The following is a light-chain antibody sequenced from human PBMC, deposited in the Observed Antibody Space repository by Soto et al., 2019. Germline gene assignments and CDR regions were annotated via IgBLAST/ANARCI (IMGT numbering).Light chain of an antibody. CDR1: SSNIGSNY. Sequence: QSVLTQPPSASGTPGQRVTISCSGSSSNIGSNYVYWYQQLPGTAPKLLIDRNNQRPSGVPDRFSGSKSGTSASLAISGLRSEDEADYYSAAWDDSLSGRVFGGGTKLTVL. J-gene: IGLJ2*01. CDR3: AAWDDSLSGRV. CDR2: RNN. V-gene: IGLV1-47*01.